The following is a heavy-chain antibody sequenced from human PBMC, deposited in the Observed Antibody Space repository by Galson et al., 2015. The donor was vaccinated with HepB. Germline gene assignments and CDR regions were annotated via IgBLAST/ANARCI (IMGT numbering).Heavy chain of an antibody. Sequence: SLRLSCAASGLTFSNFGMHWVRQAPGKGLEWVAVIWYDGSNKYYADSVKGRFTISRDNSMNTLYLQMNSLRGEDTAVYYCAREGGPYGYTSGWYPSYWGQGTLVTVSS. CDR3: AREGGPYGYTSGWYPSY. CDR2: IWYDGSNK. CDR1: GLTFSNFG. D-gene: IGHD6-19*01. V-gene: IGHV3-33*01. J-gene: IGHJ4*02.